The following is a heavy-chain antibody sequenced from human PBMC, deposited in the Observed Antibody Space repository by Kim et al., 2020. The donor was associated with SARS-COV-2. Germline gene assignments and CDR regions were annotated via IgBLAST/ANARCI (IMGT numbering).Heavy chain of an antibody. D-gene: IGHD3-10*01. CDR2: ISYIGSVI. Sequence: GGSLRLSCAATGFTFRSFGMHWVRQAPGKGLEWVSFISYIGSVIHYKDYVKGRFTISRDNSMNTLFLQMDSLRPEDTAVYYCAKSRMSYFSNSLLFDLDVGGKGPTFAVAS. J-gene: IGHJ6*04. CDR1: GFTFRSFG. V-gene: IGHV3-30*18. CDR3: AKSRMSYFSNSLLFDLDV.